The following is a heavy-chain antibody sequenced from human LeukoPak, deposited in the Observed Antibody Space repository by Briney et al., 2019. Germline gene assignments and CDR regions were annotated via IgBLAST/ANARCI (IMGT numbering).Heavy chain of an antibody. V-gene: IGHV3-7*01. CDR2: IKQEGSEK. D-gene: IGHD2-2*02. Sequence: PGGSLRLSCAVSGFTFSNYWMSWVRQAPGKGLEWVANIKQEGSEKYYVDSAKGRFTISRDNAKNSLYLQMNSLRAEDTAVYYCARDRFVYTHWGQGSLVTVPS. J-gene: IGHJ4*02. CDR3: ARDRFVYTH. CDR1: GFTFSNYW.